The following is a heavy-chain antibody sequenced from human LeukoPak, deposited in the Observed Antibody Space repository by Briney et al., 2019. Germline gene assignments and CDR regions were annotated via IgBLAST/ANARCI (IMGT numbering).Heavy chain of an antibody. V-gene: IGHV1-18*01. J-gene: IGHJ4*02. CDR2: ISAYNGNT. CDR1: GYTFTSYG. D-gene: IGHD6-6*01. CDR3: ARAQYSSSSLYPFDY. Sequence: GASVKVSCKASGYTFTSYGISWVRQAPGQGLEWMGWISAYNGNTNYAQKLQGRVTVTTDTSTSTAYMELRSLRSDDTAVYYCARAQYSSSSLYPFDYWGQGTLVTVSS.